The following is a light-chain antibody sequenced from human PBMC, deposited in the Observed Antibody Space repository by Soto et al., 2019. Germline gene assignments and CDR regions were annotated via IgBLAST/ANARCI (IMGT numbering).Light chain of an antibody. V-gene: IGLV2-23*01. CDR1: SNDGGTYNL. Sequence: QSALTQPASVSGSPGQSITISCTGISNDGGTYNLVSWYQHHPGKAPKLIIYEASKRPSGVPNRFSGSKSGNTASLTISGLHAEDEADYYCCSYGRSVVFGGGTQLTVL. J-gene: IGLJ2*01. CDR3: CSYGRSVV. CDR2: EAS.